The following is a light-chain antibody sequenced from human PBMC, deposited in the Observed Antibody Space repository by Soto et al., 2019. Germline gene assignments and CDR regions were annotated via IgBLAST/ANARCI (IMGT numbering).Light chain of an antibody. CDR2: GAS. V-gene: IGKV3-15*01. Sequence: EIVMTQSPATLSVSVGERVTLSCRASQSVRNNLAWYQQKPGQAPRLLIYGASTRATDIPARFSGSGSGTEFTLTISGLQSEDFAVHYCQEYDNWPPWTFGQGTKVDIK. CDR1: QSVRNN. CDR3: QEYDNWPPWT. J-gene: IGKJ1*01.